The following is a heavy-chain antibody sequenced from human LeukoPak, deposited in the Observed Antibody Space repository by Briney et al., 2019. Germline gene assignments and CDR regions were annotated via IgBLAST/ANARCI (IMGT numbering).Heavy chain of an antibody. CDR1: GYTFTSYD. CDR2: MNPNSGNT. CDR3: ARNIHCSSTSCYSNGMDV. V-gene: IGHV1-8*01. D-gene: IGHD2-2*01. J-gene: IGHJ6*02. Sequence: ASVKVSCKASGYTFTSYDINWVRQATGQGLEWMGWMNPNSGNTGYAQKFQGRVTMTRNTSISTAYMELSSLRSEDTAVYYCARNIHCSSTSCYSNGMDVWGQGTTVTVSS.